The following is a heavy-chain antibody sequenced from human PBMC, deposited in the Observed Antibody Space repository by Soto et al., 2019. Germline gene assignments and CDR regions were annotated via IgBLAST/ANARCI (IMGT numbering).Heavy chain of an antibody. J-gene: IGHJ6*02. Sequence: GGSLRLSCAASGFTFSSYGMHWVRQAPGKGLEWVAVILYDGSKKYYADSVKGRFTISRDNSKNTLNLQMSSLRAEDTALYFCVKDGSSGWPYFDDMDVWGPGTTVTLSS. CDR1: GFTFSSYG. CDR2: ILYDGSKK. CDR3: VKDGSSGWPYFDDMDV. D-gene: IGHD6-19*01. V-gene: IGHV3-30*18.